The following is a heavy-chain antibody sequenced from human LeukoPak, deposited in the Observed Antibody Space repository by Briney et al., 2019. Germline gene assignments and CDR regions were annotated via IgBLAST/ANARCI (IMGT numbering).Heavy chain of an antibody. J-gene: IGHJ4*02. CDR1: GGSLSGYY. CDR3: ARSGSGMGFTFGGVINY. D-gene: IGHD3-16*01. V-gene: IGHV4-34*01. Sequence: SETLSLTCAVNGGSLSGYYWSWIRQPPGKGLEWIGEINHSGSTHYNPSLKSRVTISVDTSKNQFSLKLSSVTAADTAVYYCARSGSGMGFTFGGVINYWGQGTLVTVSS. CDR2: INHSGST.